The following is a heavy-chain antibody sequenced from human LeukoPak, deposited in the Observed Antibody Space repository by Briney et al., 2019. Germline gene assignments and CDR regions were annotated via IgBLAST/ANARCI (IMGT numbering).Heavy chain of an antibody. CDR3: ARDQSSSWTRYYYMDV. CDR2: INTNTGNP. Sequence: ASVKVSCKASGYTFTTYAMNWVRQAPGQGLEWMGWINTNTGNPTYAQGFTGRFVFSLDTSVSTAYLQISSLKAEDTAVYYCARDQSSSWTRYYYMDVWGKGTTVTVSS. CDR1: GYTFTTYA. D-gene: IGHD6-13*01. V-gene: IGHV7-4-1*02. J-gene: IGHJ6*03.